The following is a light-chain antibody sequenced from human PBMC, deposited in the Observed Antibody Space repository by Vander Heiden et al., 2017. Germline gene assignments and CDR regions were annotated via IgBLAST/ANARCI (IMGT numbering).Light chain of an antibody. CDR2: GAS. CDR3: QQYKNWPPYT. Sequence: EIVMTQSPATLSVSPGERVTLTCRASQSVSSTLAWHQQKRGQAPRLRIYGASTRATGIPARFSGSGSGTDFTLTISSLQSEDFAVYYCQQYKNWPPYTFGPGTKLEI. CDR1: QSVSST. J-gene: IGKJ2*01. V-gene: IGKV3-15*01.